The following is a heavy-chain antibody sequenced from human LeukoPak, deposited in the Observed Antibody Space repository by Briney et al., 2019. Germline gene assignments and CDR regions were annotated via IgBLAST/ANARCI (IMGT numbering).Heavy chain of an antibody. CDR1: GFTFSGSA. D-gene: IGHD4-23*01. Sequence: TGGSLRLSCAASGFTFSGSAMHWVRQASGKGLEWVGRIRSKANSYATAYAASVKGRFTISRDDSKNTAYLQMNSLKTEDTAAYYCASSPVVTDFGYWGQGTLVTVSS. CDR3: ASSPVVTDFGY. V-gene: IGHV3-73*01. CDR2: IRSKANSYAT. J-gene: IGHJ4*02.